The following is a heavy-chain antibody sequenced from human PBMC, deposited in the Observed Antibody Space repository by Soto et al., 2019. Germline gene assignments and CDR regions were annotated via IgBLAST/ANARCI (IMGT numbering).Heavy chain of an antibody. J-gene: IGHJ6*02. CDR1: GYSFPSSW. CDR3: ARLIVSPYGMDV. Sequence: PXXSLKISFTGSGYSFPSSWIRWVLQMPGKGLEWMGRIDPSDSYTNYSPSFQGHVTISADKSTSTAYLQWSSMKASDTAMYYCARLIVSPYGMDVWGQGTTVTVSS. D-gene: IGHD2-8*01. V-gene: IGHV5-10-1*01. CDR2: IDPSDSYT.